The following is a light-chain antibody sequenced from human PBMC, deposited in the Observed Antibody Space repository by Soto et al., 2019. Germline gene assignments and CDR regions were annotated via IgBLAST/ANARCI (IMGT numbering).Light chain of an antibody. J-gene: IGKJ2*01. V-gene: IGKV3-15*01. CDR3: QQYNNWPHT. CDR1: QSVSSK. CDR2: GVS. Sequence: EIVLTQSPATLSVSPGERATLSCRASQSVSSKLAWFQQKPGQAPSLLIYGVSTRATGVTVRFSGSGSGTEFTLTVNSLQSEDFAVYYCQQYNNWPHTFGQGTKWIS.